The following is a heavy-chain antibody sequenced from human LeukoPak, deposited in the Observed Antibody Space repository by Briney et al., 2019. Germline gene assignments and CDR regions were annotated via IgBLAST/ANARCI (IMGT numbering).Heavy chain of an antibody. CDR3: ARPRRRGMVRGVITYFDY. CDR1: GGSISSSSYY. J-gene: IGHJ4*02. CDR2: IYYSGST. Sequence: SETLSLTCTVSGGSISSSSYYWGWIRQPPGKGLEWIGSIYYSGSTYYNPSLKSRVTISVDTSKNQFSLKLSSVTAADTAVYYCARPRRRGMVRGVITYFDYWGQGTLVTVSS. D-gene: IGHD3-10*01. V-gene: IGHV4-39*01.